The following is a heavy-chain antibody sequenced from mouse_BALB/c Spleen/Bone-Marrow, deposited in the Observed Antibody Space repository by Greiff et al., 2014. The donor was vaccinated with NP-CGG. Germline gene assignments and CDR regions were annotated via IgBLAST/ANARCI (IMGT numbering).Heavy chain of an antibody. CDR3: ARWGGTPYFDY. CDR1: GHTFTSYL. D-gene: IGHD4-1*01. J-gene: IGHJ2*01. Sequence: VQLQQSGPELVKPGASVKMSCKASGHTFTSYLIHWVKQKPGQGLEWIGYITPYNDDTKYNEKFKGKATLTSDKSSSTAYMELSSLTSEDSAVYYCARWGGTPYFDYWGQGTTLTVSS. CDR2: ITPYNDDT. V-gene: IGHV1-14*01.